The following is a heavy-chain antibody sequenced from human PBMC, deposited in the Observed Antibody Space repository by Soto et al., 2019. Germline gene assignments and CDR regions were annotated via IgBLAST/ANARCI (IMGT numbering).Heavy chain of an antibody. Sequence: QVQLVQSGAEVKKPGASVKVSCKASGYTFTRYGISWVRQAPGQELEWMGWISAYNGNTKYAQKLQGRVTMTTDTSTSSAYMELRRLRSDDTAVYYCARGAVESSGYYHYYYYGMDVWGQGTTVTVSS. CDR3: ARGAVESSGYYHYYYYGMDV. CDR1: GYTFTRYG. CDR2: ISAYNGNT. V-gene: IGHV1-18*01. D-gene: IGHD3-22*01. J-gene: IGHJ6*02.